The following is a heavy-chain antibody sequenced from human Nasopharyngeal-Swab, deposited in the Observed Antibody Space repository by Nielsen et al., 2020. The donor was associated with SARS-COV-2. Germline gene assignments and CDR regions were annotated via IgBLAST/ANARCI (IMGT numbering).Heavy chain of an antibody. V-gene: IGHV4-34*01. J-gene: IGHJ1*01. CDR2: INHSGST. CDR3: ARPYDSSGYFRGHRSYFQH. CDR1: GGSFSGYY. Sequence: SETLSLTCAVYGGSFSGYYWSWIRQPPGKGLEWIGEINHSGSTNYNPSLKSRFTISVETSKNQFSLKLSSVTAADTAVYYCARPYDSSGYFRGHRSYFQHWGQGTLVTVSS. D-gene: IGHD3-22*01.